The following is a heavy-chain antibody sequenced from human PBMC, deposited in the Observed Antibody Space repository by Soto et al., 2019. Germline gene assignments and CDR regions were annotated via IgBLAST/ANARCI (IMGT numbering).Heavy chain of an antibody. J-gene: IGHJ4*02. CDR2: ISTYNGDT. V-gene: IGHV1-18*01. Sequence: QVQLVQSGAEVKKPGASVKVSCKATGYTLTSYGISWVRQAPGQGLEWVGWISTYNGDTNYAQKFQGRVTMTADTSTNPVYMELRSLRSDDTAVYYCARDLGAPWDPFDYWGQGALVTVSS. CDR3: ARDLGAPWDPFDY. D-gene: IGHD1-26*01. CDR1: GYTLTSYG.